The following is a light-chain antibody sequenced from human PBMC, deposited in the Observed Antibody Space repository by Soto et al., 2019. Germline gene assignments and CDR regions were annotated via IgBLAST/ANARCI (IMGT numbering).Light chain of an antibody. CDR2: GAS. J-gene: IGKJ5*01. CDR1: QSVSNDF. Sequence: EIVLTQSPGILSLSPGERATLSCRASQSVSNDFLAWYQQKPGQAPRLLIYGASNRATGIPDRFSGSGSGTDFTLSISSLQSEDFAVYYCKQYKEWPPFTFGQGTRLEIK. CDR3: KQYKEWPPFT. V-gene: IGKV3D-15*01.